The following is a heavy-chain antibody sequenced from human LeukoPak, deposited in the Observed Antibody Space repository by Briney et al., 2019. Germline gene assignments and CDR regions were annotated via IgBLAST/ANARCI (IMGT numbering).Heavy chain of an antibody. CDR2: INPNSGGT. V-gene: IGHV1-2*02. CDR1: GYTFSSYG. Sequence: ASVKVSCKASGYTFSSYGISWVRQAPGQGLEWMGWINPNSGGTNYAQKFQGRVTMTRDTSISTAYMELSRLRSDDTAVYYCESSSDIVVVPAAILPYYGMDVWGQGTTVTVSS. CDR3: ESSSDIVVVPAAILPYYGMDV. J-gene: IGHJ6*02. D-gene: IGHD2-2*01.